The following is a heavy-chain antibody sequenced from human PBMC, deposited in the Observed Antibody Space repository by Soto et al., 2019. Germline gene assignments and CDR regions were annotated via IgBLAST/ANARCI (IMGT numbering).Heavy chain of an antibody. Sequence: EVQLVESGGGLVQPGRSLRLSCAASGLTFDDYAMHWVRQAPGKGLEWVSGISWNSGSIGYADSVKGRFTISRDNAKNSLYLQMNSLRAEDTALYYCAKDIPAYYDFWSGYWGLDYWGQGTLVTVSS. D-gene: IGHD3-3*01. CDR3: AKDIPAYYDFWSGYWGLDY. CDR2: ISWNSGSI. V-gene: IGHV3-9*01. J-gene: IGHJ4*02. CDR1: GLTFDDYA.